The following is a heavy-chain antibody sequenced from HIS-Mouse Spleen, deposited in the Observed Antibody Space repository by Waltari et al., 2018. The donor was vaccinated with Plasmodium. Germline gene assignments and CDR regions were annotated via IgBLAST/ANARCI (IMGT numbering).Heavy chain of an antibody. J-gene: IGHJ4*02. CDR2: INPNRGGT. Sequence: QVQLVQSGAEVKKPGASVKVSCKASGYTFTGYYMHWVRQAPGQGLEWMGWINPNRGGTNYAQKFQGRVTMTSDTSISTAYMELSRLRSDDTAVYYCARGGLYGSGSYYHYWGQGTLVTVSS. CDR3: ARGGLYGSGSYYHY. D-gene: IGHD3-10*01. V-gene: IGHV1-2*02. CDR1: GYTFTGYY.